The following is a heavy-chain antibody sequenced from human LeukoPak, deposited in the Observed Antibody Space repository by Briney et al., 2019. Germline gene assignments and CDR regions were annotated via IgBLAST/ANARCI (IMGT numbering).Heavy chain of an antibody. CDR1: GVSISSYY. CDR3: ARLSSSGWSPFDY. D-gene: IGHD6-19*01. Sequence: SETLSLTCTVSGVSISSYYWSWIRQPPGKGLEWIGYIYYSGSTNYNPSLKSRVTISVDTSKNQFSLKLSSVTAADTAVYYCARLSSSGWSPFDYWGQGTLVTVSS. V-gene: IGHV4-59*08. CDR2: IYYSGST. J-gene: IGHJ4*02.